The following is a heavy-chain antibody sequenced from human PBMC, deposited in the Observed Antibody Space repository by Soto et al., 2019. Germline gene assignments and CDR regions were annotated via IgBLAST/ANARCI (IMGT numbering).Heavy chain of an antibody. V-gene: IGHV1-8*01. CDR2: MNPNSGNT. Sequence: ASVKVSCKASGYTFTSYDINWVRQATGQGLEWIRWMNPNSGNTGYAQKFQGRVTMTRNTSISTAYMELSSLRSEDTAVYYCASVLRSSWRDSLLNYYYYGMDVWGQGTTVTVSS. CDR3: ASVLRSSWRDSLLNYYYYGMDV. CDR1: GYTFTSYD. D-gene: IGHD6-13*01. J-gene: IGHJ6*02.